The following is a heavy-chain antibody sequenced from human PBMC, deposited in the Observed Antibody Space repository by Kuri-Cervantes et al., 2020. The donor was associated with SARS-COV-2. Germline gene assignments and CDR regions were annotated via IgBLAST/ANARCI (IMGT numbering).Heavy chain of an antibody. Sequence: GESLKISCKASGYTFTDYYIHWVRQAPGQGLEWMGWVSGYNGHTNYAQKLQGRVTMTTDTSTTTAYMELRSLRSDDTAVFYCVRDGYGDYVDYWGQGTLVTVSS. J-gene: IGHJ4*02. CDR3: VRDGYGDYVDY. CDR2: VSGYNGHT. V-gene: IGHV1-18*04. CDR1: GYTFTDYY. D-gene: IGHD2-21*01.